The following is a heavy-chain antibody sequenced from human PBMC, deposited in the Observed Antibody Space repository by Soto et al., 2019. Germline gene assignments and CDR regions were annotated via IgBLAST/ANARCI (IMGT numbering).Heavy chain of an antibody. CDR1: GYTFTSYD. J-gene: IGHJ4*01. CDR3: ARVCCYSYCAHRYFLY. CDR2: MNPNSGNT. D-gene: IGHD3-10*01. Sequence: ASVKVSCKASGYTFTSYDINWVRQATGQGLEWMGWMNPNSGNTGYAQKFQGRVTMTRNTSISTAYMELSSLRSEDTAVYYCARVCCYSYCAHRYFLYSVHATLVTV. V-gene: IGHV1-8*01.